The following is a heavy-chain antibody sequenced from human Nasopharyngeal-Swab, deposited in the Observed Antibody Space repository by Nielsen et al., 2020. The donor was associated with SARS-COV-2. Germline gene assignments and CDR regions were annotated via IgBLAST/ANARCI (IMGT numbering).Heavy chain of an antibody. Sequence: GESLKISCAASGFTFSSYNMNWVRQAPGRGLEWVSYISSSSSTIYYADSVKGRFTISRDSAKNSLYLQMNSLRAEDTAVYFCARGRPLGGYYFGYFDYWGQGTLVTVSS. CDR3: ARGRPLGGYYFGYFDY. CDR2: ISSSSSTI. D-gene: IGHD3-3*01. J-gene: IGHJ4*02. CDR1: GFTFSSYN. V-gene: IGHV3-48*01.